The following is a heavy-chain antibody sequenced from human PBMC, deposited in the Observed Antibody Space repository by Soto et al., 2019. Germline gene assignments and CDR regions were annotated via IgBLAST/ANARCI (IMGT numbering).Heavy chain of an antibody. D-gene: IGHD1-26*01. CDR1: GGSFSGYY. CDR3: ANRISGKWELLIDY. CDR2: INHSGST. V-gene: IGHV4-34*01. J-gene: IGHJ4*02. Sequence: QVQLQQWGAGLLKPSETLSLTCAVYGGSFSGYYWSWIRQPPGKGLEWIGEINHSGSTNYNPSLKSRVTISEDTSKHQFYLKLSSETAAYTAVYYCANRISGKWELLIDYWGQGTLVTVSS.